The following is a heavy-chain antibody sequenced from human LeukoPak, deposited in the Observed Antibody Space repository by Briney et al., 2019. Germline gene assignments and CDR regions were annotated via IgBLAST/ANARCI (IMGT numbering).Heavy chain of an antibody. CDR3: ARSSGAPDY. J-gene: IGHJ4*02. CDR1: GGSISRGGYH. V-gene: IGHV4-31*03. CDR2: IYNSGST. D-gene: IGHD6-19*01. Sequence: SETLSLTCTVSGGSISRGGYHWSWIRQHPGRGLEWIGYIYNSGSTYYNPSLKSRVTMSVDTSKNQFSLKLSSVTAADTAVYYCARSSGAPDYWGQGTLVTVTS.